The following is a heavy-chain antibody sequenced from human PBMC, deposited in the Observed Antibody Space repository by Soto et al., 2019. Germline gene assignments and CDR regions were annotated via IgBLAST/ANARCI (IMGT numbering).Heavy chain of an antibody. CDR3: ARELEIVVVVAARPPNYYYGMDV. J-gene: IGHJ6*02. CDR1: GFTFSSYA. V-gene: IGHV3-30-3*01. CDR2: ISYDGSNK. D-gene: IGHD2-15*01. Sequence: QVQLVESGGGVVQPGRSLRLSCAASGFTFSSYAMHWVRQAPGKGLEWVAVISYDGSNKYYADSVKGRFTISRDNSKNTLYLQMNSLRAEDTAVYYCARELEIVVVVAARPPNYYYGMDVWGQGTTVTVSS.